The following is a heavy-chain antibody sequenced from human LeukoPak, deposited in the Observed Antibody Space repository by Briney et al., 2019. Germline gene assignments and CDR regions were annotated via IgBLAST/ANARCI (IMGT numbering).Heavy chain of an antibody. CDR2: IHPSGML. CDR3: SRGLDSRKLGY. V-gene: IGHV4-31*03. J-gene: IGHJ4*02. Sequence: PSETLSLTCTVSGASFNSDDQYWNWIRQSPGKGLEWIGSIHPSGMLYNNPSLESRVTMSRDTSKNQFSLNLNTVTATDTAVYFCSRGLDSRKLGYWGQGILVTVSS. D-gene: IGHD3-22*01. CDR1: GASFNSDDQY.